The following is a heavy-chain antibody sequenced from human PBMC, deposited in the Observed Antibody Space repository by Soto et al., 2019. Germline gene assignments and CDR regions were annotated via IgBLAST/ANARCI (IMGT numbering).Heavy chain of an antibody. Sequence: ASVKVSCKVSGSTLTELSIHWVRQAPGKGLEWMGGFDPEDGSTMYAQRSQGRLTMTEDTSTDTAYMELSSLRSEDTAVYYCATGSFTSTGGRIGYHYNAMDVWGQGTTVTVSS. CDR3: ATGSFTSTGGRIGYHYNAMDV. V-gene: IGHV1-24*01. CDR2: FDPEDGST. J-gene: IGHJ6*02. CDR1: GSTLTELS. D-gene: IGHD1-1*01.